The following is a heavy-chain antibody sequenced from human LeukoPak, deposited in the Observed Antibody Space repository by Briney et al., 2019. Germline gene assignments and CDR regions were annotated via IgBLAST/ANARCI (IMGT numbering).Heavy chain of an antibody. J-gene: IGHJ6*03. CDR3: ARDPYSGNYGNYYYYYMDV. D-gene: IGHD1-26*01. V-gene: IGHV3-21*01. CDR2: ITSSGAYI. CDR1: GFTFNYYN. Sequence: GGSLRLSCAASGFTFNYYNMNWVRQAPGKALEWVSSITSSGAYIFYADSVRGRFTISRDNAKDSLYLQMNSLGPEDTAVYYCARDPYSGNYGNYYYYYMDVWGKGTTVTISS.